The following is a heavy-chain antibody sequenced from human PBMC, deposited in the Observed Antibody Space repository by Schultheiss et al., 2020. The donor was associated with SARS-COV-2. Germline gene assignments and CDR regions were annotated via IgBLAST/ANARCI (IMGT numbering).Heavy chain of an antibody. CDR1: GFTFSSYD. V-gene: IGHV3-15*01. D-gene: IGHD6-6*01. Sequence: GGSLRLSCAASGFTFSSYDMHWVRQATGKGLEWVGRIKSKTDGGTTDYAAPVKGRFTISRDNSKNTLYLQMNSLRAEDTAVYYCARSPSSSPKTYYYMDVWGKGTTVTVSS. J-gene: IGHJ6*03. CDR3: ARSPSSSPKTYYYMDV. CDR2: IKSKTDGGTT.